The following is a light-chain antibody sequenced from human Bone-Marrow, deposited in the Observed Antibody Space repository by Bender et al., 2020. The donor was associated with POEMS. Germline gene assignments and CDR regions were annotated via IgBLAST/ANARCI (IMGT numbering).Light chain of an antibody. V-gene: IGLV1-44*01. CDR1: SSNIVTNP. Sequence: QSVLTQPPSASGTPGQRVIISCSGSSSNIVTNPVNWYQLLPGTAPKVLIYNTNQRPSGVPDRFSGSKSGTSASLAISALQSEDEGDYYCATWHDSLNGWVFGGGTKLAVL. CDR3: ATWHDSLNGWV. CDR2: NTN. J-gene: IGLJ3*02.